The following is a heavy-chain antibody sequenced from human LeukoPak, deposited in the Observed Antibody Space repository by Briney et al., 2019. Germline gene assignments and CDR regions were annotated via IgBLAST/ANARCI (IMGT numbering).Heavy chain of an antibody. Sequence: PSETLSLTCTVSGVSISSSYWSWIRQPTGKRLEWIGYSYYSGSTNSNPSLKSRVTISAGTSKTQFSLKLNSVTAADTAVYYCVRGNYDSRGYSNAFDIWGQGAMVTVSS. CDR2: SYYSGST. CDR3: VRGNYDSRGYSNAFDI. CDR1: GVSISSSY. V-gene: IGHV4-59*01. D-gene: IGHD3-22*01. J-gene: IGHJ3*02.